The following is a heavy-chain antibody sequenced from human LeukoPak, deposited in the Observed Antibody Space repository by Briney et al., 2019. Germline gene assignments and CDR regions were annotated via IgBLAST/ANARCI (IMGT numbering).Heavy chain of an antibody. Sequence: GGSLRLSCAASGFNFNTYTMNWVRQAPGKGLEWVSSISSSGSYIYYADSVKGRFTISRDNSKNTLYLQMNSLRAEDTAVYYCAKVYGPPSYYDSSGSYYYYMDVWGKGTTVTISS. CDR1: GFNFNTYT. D-gene: IGHD3-22*01. V-gene: IGHV3-21*01. CDR2: ISSSGSYI. CDR3: AKVYGPPSYYDSSGSYYYYMDV. J-gene: IGHJ6*03.